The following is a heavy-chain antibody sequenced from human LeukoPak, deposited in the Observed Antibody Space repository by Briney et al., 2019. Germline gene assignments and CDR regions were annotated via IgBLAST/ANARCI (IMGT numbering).Heavy chain of an antibody. D-gene: IGHD1-1*01. CDR2: ITPSSGGT. Sequence: ASVKVSCKASGYTLTDYYIHWVRQAPGQGLEWMGWITPSSGGTIYAQKFQGRVTMTRDMSISTAYMELSKLRSDDTAVYYCAKVASTTRRHDAFDIWGQGTLVTVSS. CDR3: AKVASTTRRHDAFDI. V-gene: IGHV1-2*02. CDR1: GYTLTDYY. J-gene: IGHJ3*02.